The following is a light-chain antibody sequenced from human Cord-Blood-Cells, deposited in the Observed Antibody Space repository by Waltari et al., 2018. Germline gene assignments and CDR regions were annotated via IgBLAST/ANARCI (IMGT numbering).Light chain of an antibody. Sequence: DIQMTQSPSSLSSPVGDRLTITCRASQSISSYLNWYQQKPEKAPKLLIYAASRLQSGVPSRFSGSGTGTELTLTLRSLQPDDFTTYYGQQYNSYSYTFGQGTKLEI. J-gene: IGKJ2*01. V-gene: IGKV1-39*01. CDR3: QQYNSYSYT. CDR1: QSISSY. CDR2: AAS.